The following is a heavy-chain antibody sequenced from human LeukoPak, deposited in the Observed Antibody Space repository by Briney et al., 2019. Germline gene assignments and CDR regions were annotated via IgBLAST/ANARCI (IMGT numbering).Heavy chain of an antibody. CDR3: AKKGGWVYFDY. CDR2: ISGSGGST. D-gene: IGHD1-26*01. J-gene: IGHJ4*02. V-gene: IGHV3-23*01. Sequence: GGSLRLSCAASGFTFSSYAMSWVRQAPGKGLEWVPGISGSGGSTYYADSVKGRFTISRDNSKNTLYLQMNSLRAEDTAVYYCAKKGGWVYFDYWGQGALVTVSS. CDR1: GFTFSSYA.